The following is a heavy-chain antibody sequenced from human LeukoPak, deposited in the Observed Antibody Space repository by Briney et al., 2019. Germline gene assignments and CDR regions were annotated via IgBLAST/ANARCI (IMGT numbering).Heavy chain of an antibody. CDR3: AREGSGWHY. J-gene: IGHJ4*02. CDR1: GFTFSSYS. CDR2: IDSSTITV. V-gene: IGHV3-48*04. D-gene: IGHD6-19*01. Sequence: GGSLRLSCAASGFTFSSYSMNWVRQAPGKGLEWVSYIDSSTITVLYADSVKGRFTISRDNAKNSLYLQMNSLRAEDTAVYYCAREGSGWHYWGQGTLVTVSS.